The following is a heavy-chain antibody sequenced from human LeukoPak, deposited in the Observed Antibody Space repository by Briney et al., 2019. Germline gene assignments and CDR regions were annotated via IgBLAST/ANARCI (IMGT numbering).Heavy chain of an antibody. V-gene: IGHV4-34*01. D-gene: IGHD2-2*02. CDR3: ARGIDIVVVPAAIDPLAFFDY. CDR2: INHSGST. J-gene: IGHJ4*02. CDR1: GGSFSGYY. Sequence: PSETLSLTCTVYGGSFSGYYWSWIRQPPGKGLEWIGEINHSGSTNYNPSLKSRVTISVDTSKNQFSLKLSSVTAADTAVYYCARGIDIVVVPAAIDPLAFFDYWGQGTLVTVSS.